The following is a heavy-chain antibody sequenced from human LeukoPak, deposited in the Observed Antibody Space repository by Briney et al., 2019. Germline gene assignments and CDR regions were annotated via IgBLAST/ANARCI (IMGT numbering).Heavy chain of an antibody. CDR1: GYTFTGYY. V-gene: IGHV1-2*02. CDR2: INPNSGAT. J-gene: IGHJ4*02. Sequence: GASVKVSCMASGYTFTGYYMHWVRQAPGQGLEWMGWINPNSGATNYAQKFQGRVTMTRDTSISTAYMELSRLRSDDTAVYYCARGIRVPYYFDYWGQGTLVTVSS. D-gene: IGHD3-3*02. CDR3: ARGIRVPYYFDY.